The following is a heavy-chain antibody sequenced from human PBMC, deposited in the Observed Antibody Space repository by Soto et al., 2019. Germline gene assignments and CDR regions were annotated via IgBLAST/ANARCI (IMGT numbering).Heavy chain of an antibody. CDR1: GFTFSSYG. V-gene: IGHV3-30*18. D-gene: IGHD3-3*01. Sequence: QVQLVESGGGVVQPGRSLRLSCAASGFTFSSYGMHWVRQAPGKGLEWVAVISYDGSNKYYADSVKGRFTISRDNSKNPLYLQMNSLRAEDTAVYYCAKDVLRFLEWLAFYGMDVW. CDR3: AKDVLRFLEWLAFYGMDV. CDR2: ISYDGSNK. J-gene: IGHJ6*01.